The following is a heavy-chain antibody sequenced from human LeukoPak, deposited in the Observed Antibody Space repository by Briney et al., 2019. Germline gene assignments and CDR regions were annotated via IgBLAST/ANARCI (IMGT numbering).Heavy chain of an antibody. CDR2: INPSGGST. Sequence: ASVKVSCKASGYTFTSYGISWVRQAPGQGLEWMGIINPSGGSTSYAQKFQGRVTMTRDTSTSTVYMELSSLRSEDTAVYYCARTYGDYYFDYWGQGTLVTVSS. CDR1: GYTFTSYG. CDR3: ARTYGDYYFDY. J-gene: IGHJ4*02. D-gene: IGHD4-17*01. V-gene: IGHV1-46*01.